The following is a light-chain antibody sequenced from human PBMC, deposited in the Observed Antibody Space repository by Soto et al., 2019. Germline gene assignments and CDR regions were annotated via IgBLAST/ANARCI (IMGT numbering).Light chain of an antibody. CDR2: KAS. CDR1: QSIDKW. J-gene: IGKJ1*01. CDR3: QQYNRFSWT. Sequence: DIQMTQSPSTLSASVGDRVTITCRASQSIDKWLAWYQQKPGKAPKLLIYKASILQSGVPSRFSGSGSGTEFTFTISSMQPDDVGSYFCQQYNRFSWTFGQGTKMEIK. V-gene: IGKV1-5*03.